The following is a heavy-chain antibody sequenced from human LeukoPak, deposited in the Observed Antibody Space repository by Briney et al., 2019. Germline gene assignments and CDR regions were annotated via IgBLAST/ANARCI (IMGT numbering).Heavy chain of an antibody. D-gene: IGHD3-3*01. J-gene: IGHJ3*02. CDR1: GGSFSGYY. CDR2: INHSGST. V-gene: IGHV4-34*01. CDR3: ARVWSGYYRVSDAFDI. Sequence: SETLSLTCAVCGGSFSGYYWSWIRQPPGKGLEWIGEINHSGSTNYNASLKSRVTISVDTSKNQFSLKLSPVTAADTAEYYCARVWSGYYRVSDAFDIWGQGTMVTVSS.